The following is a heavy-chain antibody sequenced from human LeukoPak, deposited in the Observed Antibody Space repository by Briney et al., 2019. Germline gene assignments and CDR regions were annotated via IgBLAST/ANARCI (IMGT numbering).Heavy chain of an antibody. Sequence: QPGGSLRLSCATSGFTFGFYWMNWVRQAPGKGLEWVANMKEDGSKKYYVESVKGRFTISRDNAKNSLYLQMNTLRADDTAVYYCARATRDDYGDVHDAFDIWGQGTMVTVSS. CDR1: GFTFGFYW. D-gene: IGHD4-17*01. V-gene: IGHV3-7*01. J-gene: IGHJ3*02. CDR3: ARATRDDYGDVHDAFDI. CDR2: MKEDGSKK.